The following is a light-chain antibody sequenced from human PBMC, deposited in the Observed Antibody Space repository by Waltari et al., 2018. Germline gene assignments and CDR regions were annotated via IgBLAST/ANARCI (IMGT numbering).Light chain of an antibody. CDR3: QTWGTGIRV. CDR2: LNSDGSH. V-gene: IGLV4-69*01. CDR1: SGHSSYA. J-gene: IGLJ3*02. Sequence: QLVLTQSHSASASLGASVKLTCTLSSGHSSYAIAWHQQQPEKGPRYLMKLNSDGSHSKGDGIPDRFSGSSSGAERYLTIPSLQSEDEADYYCQTWGTGIRVFGGGTKLTVL.